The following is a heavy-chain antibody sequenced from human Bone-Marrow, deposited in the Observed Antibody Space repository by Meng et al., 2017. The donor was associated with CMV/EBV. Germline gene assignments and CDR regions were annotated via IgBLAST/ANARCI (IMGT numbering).Heavy chain of an antibody. CDR3: ARDRNYYDSSGYYATLGFDY. CDR2: INSDGSST. V-gene: IGHV3-74*01. D-gene: IGHD3-22*01. Sequence: GESLKISCAASGFTFSSYWMHWVRQAPGKGLVWVSRINSDGSSTSYADSVKGRFTISRDNAKNTLYLQMNSLRAEDTAVYYCARDRNYYDSSGYYATLGFDYWGQGTLVTVPS. CDR1: GFTFSSYW. J-gene: IGHJ4*02.